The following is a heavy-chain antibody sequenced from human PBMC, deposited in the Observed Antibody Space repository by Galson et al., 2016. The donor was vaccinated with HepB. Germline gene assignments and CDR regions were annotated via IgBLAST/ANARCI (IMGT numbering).Heavy chain of an antibody. Sequence: SETLSLTCTVSGGFISNYYWSWIRRPPGKGLEWIGYINYSGRTNYNPSLRSRVTISVDRSKNQFSLRLTSVTAADTALYFCARQYWGGPSDYWGPETLVTVSS. V-gene: IGHV4-59*12. D-gene: IGHD2/OR15-2a*01. CDR1: GGFISNYY. CDR2: INYSGRT. CDR3: ARQYWGGPSDY. J-gene: IGHJ4*02.